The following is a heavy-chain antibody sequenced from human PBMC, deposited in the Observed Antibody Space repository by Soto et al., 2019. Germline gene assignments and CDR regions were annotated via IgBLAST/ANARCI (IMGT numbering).Heavy chain of an antibody. J-gene: IGHJ6*02. D-gene: IGHD6-19*01. Sequence: GGSLRLSCAASGFTFSSYSMNWVRQAPGKGLEWVSYISSSSSTIYYADSVKGRFTISRDNAKSSLYLQMNSPRDEDTAVYYCARDRECLVRYYYGMVVWGQGTTVTVSS. CDR3: ARDRECLVRYYYGMVV. CDR2: ISSSSSTI. V-gene: IGHV3-48*02. CDR1: GFTFSSYS.